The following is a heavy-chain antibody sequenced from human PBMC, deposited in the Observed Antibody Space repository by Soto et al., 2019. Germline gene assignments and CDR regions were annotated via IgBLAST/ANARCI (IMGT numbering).Heavy chain of an antibody. CDR1: GGSISGFY. Sequence: QVQLQESGPGLVKPSETLSLTCTVSGGSISGFYWTWIRQPAGRGLEWIGRIYSSGNTYYNPSLTSRVTMSVDTVKNQFSLELTSVAAADTAVYFCARDHWAPVGGSGSYYFFDYWGQGALVTVSS. D-gene: IGHD3-10*01. CDR2: IYSSGNT. V-gene: IGHV4-4*07. J-gene: IGHJ4*02. CDR3: ARDHWAPVGGSGSYYFFDY.